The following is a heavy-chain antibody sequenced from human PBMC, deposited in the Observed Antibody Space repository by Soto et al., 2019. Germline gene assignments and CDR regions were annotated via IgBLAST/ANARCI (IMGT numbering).Heavy chain of an antibody. V-gene: IGHV3-74*01. CDR1: GFTFNTHW. J-gene: IGHJ4*02. Sequence: EVQLVESGGGLILPGGSLRLSCAASGFTFNTHWMHWVRQAPGKGLVWVSRINSDWSITDYADSVKGRFSISRDNPRNTLYLQMNSLSPEDTAVYYCARAMTSVGAAAKGDFWGQGTLVTVSS. D-gene: IGHD1-26*01. CDR2: INSDWSIT. CDR3: ARAMTSVGAAAKGDF.